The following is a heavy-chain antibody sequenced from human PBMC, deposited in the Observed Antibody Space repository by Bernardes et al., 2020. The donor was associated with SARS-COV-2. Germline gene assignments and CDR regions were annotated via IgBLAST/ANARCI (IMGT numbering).Heavy chain of an antibody. D-gene: IGHD3-3*01. Sequence: ASVKVSCKASGYTFTSYGISWVRQAPGQGLEWMGWISAYNGNTNYAQKLQGRVTMTTDTSTSTAYMELRSLRSDDTAVYYCARDRKPIFGVVTNYYYYGMDVWGQGTTVTVSS. CDR3: ARDRKPIFGVVTNYYYYGMDV. J-gene: IGHJ6*02. V-gene: IGHV1-18*01. CDR2: ISAYNGNT. CDR1: GYTFTSYG.